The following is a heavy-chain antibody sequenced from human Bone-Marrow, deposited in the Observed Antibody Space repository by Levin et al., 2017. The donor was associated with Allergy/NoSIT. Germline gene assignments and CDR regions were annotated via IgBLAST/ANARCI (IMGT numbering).Heavy chain of an antibody. CDR1: GFTFRSYG. V-gene: IGHV3-48*03. J-gene: IGHJ4*02. Sequence: PGGSLRLSCVASGFTFRSYGMNWVRQAPGKGLEWVSYISSSGDTTYFTDSVKGRFSIFRDNAKNSLYLYMNSLRAEDTAVYYCATHCGDDCFYDYWGQGSLVTVSS. CDR3: ATHCGDDCFYDY. CDR2: ISSSGDTT. D-gene: IGHD2-21*01.